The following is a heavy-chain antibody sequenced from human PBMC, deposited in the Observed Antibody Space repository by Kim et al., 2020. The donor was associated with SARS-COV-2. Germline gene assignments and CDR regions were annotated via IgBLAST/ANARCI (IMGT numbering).Heavy chain of an antibody. CDR2: INPSGGST. V-gene: IGHV1-46*01. D-gene: IGHD2-21*02. CDR1: GYTFTSYY. Sequence: ASVKVSCKASGYTFTSYYMHWVRQAPGQGLEWMGIINPSGGSTSYAQKFQGRVTMTRDTSTSTVYMELSSLRSEDTAVYYCARGGCGGDCNGHYYYGMDVWGQGTTVTVSS. CDR3: ARGGCGGDCNGHYYYGMDV. J-gene: IGHJ6*02.